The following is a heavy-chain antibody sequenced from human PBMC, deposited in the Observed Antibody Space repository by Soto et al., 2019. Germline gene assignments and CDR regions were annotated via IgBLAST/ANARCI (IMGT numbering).Heavy chain of an antibody. CDR3: ASGWYYYGSGSYYGWFDP. D-gene: IGHD3-10*01. V-gene: IGHV4-4*02. CDR2: IYHSGVT. CDR1: GGSISTSNW. Sequence: SETLSLTCVVSGGSISTSNWWSWVRQPPGKGLEWIGEIYHSGVTNYNPSLKSRVTISVDKSKNQFSLKLSSVTAADTAVYYCASGWYYYGSGSYYGWFDPWGQGTLVTVSS. J-gene: IGHJ5*02.